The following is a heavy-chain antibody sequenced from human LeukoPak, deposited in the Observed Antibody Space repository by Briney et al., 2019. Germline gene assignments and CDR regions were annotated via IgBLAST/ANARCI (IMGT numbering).Heavy chain of an antibody. D-gene: IGHD2-15*01. J-gene: IGHJ4*02. CDR1: GFIFSGHV. V-gene: IGHV3-30-3*01. CDR3: ARDVGFNYFDY. CDR2: ISYDGSNK. Sequence: GGSLRLSCAASGFIFSGHVMHWVRQAPGKGLEWVSLISYDGSNKDYADSVKGRFTISRDNSKNTLYLQMNSLRAEDTAVYYCARDVGFNYFDYWGQGTLVTVSS.